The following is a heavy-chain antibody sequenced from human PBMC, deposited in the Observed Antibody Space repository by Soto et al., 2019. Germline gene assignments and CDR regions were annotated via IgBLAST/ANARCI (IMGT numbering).Heavy chain of an antibody. CDR2: INHSGST. D-gene: IGHD3-16*02. J-gene: IGHJ4*02. CDR1: GGSFSGYY. Sequence: PSETLSLTCAVYGGSFSGYYWSWIRQPPGKGLEWIGEINHSGSTNYNPFLKSRVTISVDTSKNQFSLKLSSVTAADTAVYYCARGSLTFGGVIVGFFNYWGQGTLVTVSS. V-gene: IGHV4-34*01. CDR3: ARGSLTFGGVIVGFFNY.